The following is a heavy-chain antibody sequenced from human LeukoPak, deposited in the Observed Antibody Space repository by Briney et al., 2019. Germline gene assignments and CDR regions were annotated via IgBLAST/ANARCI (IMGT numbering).Heavy chain of an antibody. D-gene: IGHD1-26*01. J-gene: IGHJ4*02. CDR3: AKGDLPLLYGGAFDS. CDR1: GFTFSSYA. CDR2: ISYDGSNK. Sequence: PGRSLRLSCAASGFTFSSYAMHWVRQAPGKGLEWVALISYDGSNKYYADSVKGRFTISRDNSKNTLYLQMNSLRAEDTALYYCAKGDLPLLYGGAFDSWGQGILVTVSS. V-gene: IGHV3-30*18.